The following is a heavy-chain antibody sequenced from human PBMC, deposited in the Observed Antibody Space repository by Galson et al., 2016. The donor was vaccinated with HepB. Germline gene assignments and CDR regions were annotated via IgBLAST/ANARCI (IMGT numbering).Heavy chain of an antibody. Sequence: SVKVSCKASGYTFTGYYMHWVRQAPGQGVEWMGWINPNSGGTNYAQKFQGRVTMSRDTSISTAYMELRRLRSDDTAVYYCARGELYCIGGKCYDYYGMDVWGKGTTVTVSS. D-gene: IGHD2-15*01. V-gene: IGHV1-2*02. CDR3: ARGELYCIGGKCYDYYGMDV. J-gene: IGHJ6*04. CDR1: GYTFTGYY. CDR2: INPNSGGT.